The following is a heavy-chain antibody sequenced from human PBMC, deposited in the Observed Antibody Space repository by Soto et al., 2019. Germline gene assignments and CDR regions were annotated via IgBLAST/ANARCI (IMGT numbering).Heavy chain of an antibody. CDR2: IYHSGSI. J-gene: IGHJ4*02. CDR1: GGSISSGGYS. CDR3: ASAGGLGAVAADY. V-gene: IGHV4-30-2*01. D-gene: IGHD6-19*01. Sequence: QLQLQESGSGLVKPSQTLSLTCAVSGGSISSGGYSWSWIRQPPGKGLEWIGYIYHSGSIYYNPSLKSRVTISVDTSKNQFSLKLSSVTAADTAVYYCASAGGLGAVAADYWGQGTLVTVSS.